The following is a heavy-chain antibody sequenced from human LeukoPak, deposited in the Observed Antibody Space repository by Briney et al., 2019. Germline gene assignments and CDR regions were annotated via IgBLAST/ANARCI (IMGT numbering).Heavy chain of an antibody. CDR3: ARAARNYYGSGSYTPHFDY. CDR2: ISSSGSTI. J-gene: IGHJ4*02. Sequence: GGSLRLSCAASGLTFSSYEMNWVRQAPGKGLEWVSYISSSGSTIYYADSVKGRFTISRDNAKNSLYLQMNSLRAEDTAVYYCARAARNYYGSGSYTPHFDYWGQGTLVTVSS. CDR1: GLTFSSYE. D-gene: IGHD3-10*01. V-gene: IGHV3-48*03.